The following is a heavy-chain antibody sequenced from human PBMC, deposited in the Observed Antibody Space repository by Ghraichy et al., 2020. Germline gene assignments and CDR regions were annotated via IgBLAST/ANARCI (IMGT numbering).Heavy chain of an antibody. J-gene: IGHJ4*02. CDR1: GFTFSSYS. CDR3: ARDLGGPSGWELRGGDY. CDR2: ISSSSSTI. Sequence: GGSLRLSCAASGFTFSSYSMNWVRQAPGKGLEWVSYISSSSSTIYYADSVKGRFTISRDNAKNSLYLQMNSLRDEDTAVYYCARDLGGPSGWELRGGDYWGQGTLVTVSS. V-gene: IGHV3-48*02. D-gene: IGHD1-26*01.